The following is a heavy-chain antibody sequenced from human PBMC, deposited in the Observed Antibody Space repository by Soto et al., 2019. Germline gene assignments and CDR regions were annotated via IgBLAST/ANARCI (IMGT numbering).Heavy chain of an antibody. CDR1: GFTFSSYA. V-gene: IGHV3-30-3*01. D-gene: IGHD3-10*01. J-gene: IGHJ6*02. CDR2: ISYDGSNK. Sequence: GGSLRLSCAASGFTFSSYAMHWVRQAPGKGLGWVAVISYDGSNKYYADSVKGRFTISRDNSKNTLYPQMNSLRAEDTAVYYCARSYYYGSGSSWYYYGMDVWGQGTTVTVSS. CDR3: ARSYYYGSGSSWYYYGMDV.